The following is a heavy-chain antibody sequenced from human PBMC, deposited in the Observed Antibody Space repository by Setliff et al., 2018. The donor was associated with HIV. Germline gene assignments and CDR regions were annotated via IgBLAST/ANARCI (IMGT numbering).Heavy chain of an antibody. CDR2: ISSSGTNI. J-gene: IGHJ4*02. Sequence: GGSLRLSCAASGFTFSDYYMSWIRQAPGKGLEWVSYISSSGTNIYYVDSVKGRFTISRDNAKNSLYLQMNSLRAEVTAVYYCAREISSSSAIDYWGQGTLVTVSS. CDR1: GFTFSDYY. V-gene: IGHV3-11*04. CDR3: AREISSSSAIDY. D-gene: IGHD6-6*01.